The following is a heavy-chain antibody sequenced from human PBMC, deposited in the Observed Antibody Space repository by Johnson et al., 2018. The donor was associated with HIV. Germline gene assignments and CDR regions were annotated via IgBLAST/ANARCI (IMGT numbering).Heavy chain of an antibody. Sequence: VQLVESGGGLVQPGGSLRLSCAASGFTFSSYDMHWVRQATGKGLEWVSAIGTAGDTYYPGSVKGRFTISRENAKNSLELQMNSLSAGDTAVYYCARQGGANDAFDIWGHGTMVIVSS. CDR1: GFTFSSYD. J-gene: IGHJ3*02. D-gene: IGHD1-26*01. CDR2: IGTAGDT. CDR3: ARQGGANDAFDI. V-gene: IGHV3-13*01.